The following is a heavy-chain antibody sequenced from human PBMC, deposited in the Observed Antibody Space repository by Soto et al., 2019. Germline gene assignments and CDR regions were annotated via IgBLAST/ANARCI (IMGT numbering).Heavy chain of an antibody. CDR3: ARVIYNWNYSPLDY. Sequence: AAVKVSCKASGYTFTGYYMHWVRQAPGQGLEWMGWINPNSGGTNYAQKFQGRVTMTRDTSISTAYMELSRLSSDDTAVYYCARVIYNWNYSPLDYWGQGTLVTVSS. D-gene: IGHD1-7*01. CDR2: INPNSGGT. V-gene: IGHV1-2*02. J-gene: IGHJ4*02. CDR1: GYTFTGYY.